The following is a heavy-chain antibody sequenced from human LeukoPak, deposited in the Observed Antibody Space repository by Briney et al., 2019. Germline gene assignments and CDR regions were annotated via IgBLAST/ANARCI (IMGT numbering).Heavy chain of an antibody. CDR3: ARDVYYYGSGSYSSWFDP. J-gene: IGHJ5*02. CDR2: IYYSGST. CDR1: GGSISSYY. Sequence: PSETLSLTCTVSGGSISSYYWSWIRQPPGKGLEWIGYIYYSGSTNYNPSLKSRVTISVDTSKNQFSLKLSSVTAADTAVYYCARDVYYYGSGSYSSWFDPWGQGTLVTVSS. V-gene: IGHV4-59*12. D-gene: IGHD3-10*01.